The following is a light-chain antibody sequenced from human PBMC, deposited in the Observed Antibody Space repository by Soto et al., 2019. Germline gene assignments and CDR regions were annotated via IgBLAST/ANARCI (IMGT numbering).Light chain of an antibody. CDR1: QLINGY. Sequence: DIQLTQSPSSLSASLGDRVTISCRASQLINGYLNWYQQKPGKAPRLLIYTASNLQSGVPSRFSGTRSGTDFTLIISDLQAEDFATSYCQQTYSPLRTFGQGTRVEIK. V-gene: IGKV1-39*01. CDR2: TAS. CDR3: QQTYSPLRT. J-gene: IGKJ1*01.